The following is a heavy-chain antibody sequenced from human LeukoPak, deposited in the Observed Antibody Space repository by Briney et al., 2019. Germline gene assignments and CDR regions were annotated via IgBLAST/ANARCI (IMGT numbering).Heavy chain of an antibody. V-gene: IGHV4-38-2*01. J-gene: IGHJ4*02. CDR2: IYHTGNT. CDR3: ERVRGSSSRGYYFDY. D-gene: IGHD6-13*01. Sequence: SETLSLTCAVSGYYISSGNYWGWLPQPPGKGLEWIGFIYHTGNTYYSPPLKSRVTMSVDTSKNQFSLKLSSVTAADTAIHYCERVRGSSSRGYYFDYWGQGTLVTVSS. CDR1: GYYISSGNY.